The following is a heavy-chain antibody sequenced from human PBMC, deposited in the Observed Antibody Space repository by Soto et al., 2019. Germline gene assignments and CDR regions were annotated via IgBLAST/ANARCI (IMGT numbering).Heavy chain of an antibody. J-gene: IGHJ4*02. CDR2: IYSGGST. V-gene: IGHV3-66*01. D-gene: IGHD5-12*01. Sequence: PGGSLRLSCAASGFTVSSNYMSWVRQAPGKGLEWVSVIYSGGSTYYADSVKGRFTISRDNSKNTLYLQMNSLRAEDTAVYYCARDLSQVYSGYANPGYWGQGTLVTVSS. CDR1: GFTVSSNY. CDR3: ARDLSQVYSGYANPGY.